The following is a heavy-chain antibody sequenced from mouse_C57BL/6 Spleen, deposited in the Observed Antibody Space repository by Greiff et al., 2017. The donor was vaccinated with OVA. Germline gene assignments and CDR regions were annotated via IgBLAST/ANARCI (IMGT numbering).Heavy chain of an antibody. CDR2: IHPSDSDT. D-gene: IGHD1-1*01. CDR1: GYTFTSYW. J-gene: IGHJ1*03. V-gene: IGHV1-74*01. Sequence: QVQLQQPGAELVKPGASVKVSCKASGYTFTSYWMHWVKQRPGQGLEWIGRIHPSDSDTNYNQKFKGKATLTVDKSSSTAYMQLSSLTSEDSAVYYCAMRGNYYGSSYEGYFDVWGTGTTVTVSS. CDR3: AMRGNYYGSSYEGYFDV.